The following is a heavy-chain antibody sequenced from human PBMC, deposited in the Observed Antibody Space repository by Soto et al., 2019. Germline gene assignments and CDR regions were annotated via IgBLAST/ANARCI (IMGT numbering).Heavy chain of an antibody. CDR3: ARGGYDILTGYTVYYFDY. D-gene: IGHD3-9*01. CDR2: INPNSGGT. CDR1: GYNITCYY. J-gene: IGHJ4*02. Sequence: GASVKFSCRASGYNITCYYMHGVRQTHGQGLEWMGWINPNSGGTNYAQKFQGWVTMTRDTSISTAYMELSRLRSDDTAVYYCARGGYDILTGYTVYYFDYWGQGTLVTVSS. V-gene: IGHV1-2*04.